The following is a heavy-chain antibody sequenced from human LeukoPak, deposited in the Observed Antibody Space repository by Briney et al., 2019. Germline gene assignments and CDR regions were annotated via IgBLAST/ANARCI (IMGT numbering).Heavy chain of an antibody. V-gene: IGHV4-4*07. CDR2: ISTTGST. CDR1: GGSISSYY. J-gene: IGHJ6*03. D-gene: IGHD3-16*01. Sequence: SETLSLTCTVSGGSISSYYCSWIRQPAGKGLEWIGRISTTGSTNYSPSLKSRVTMSVDTSKNQFSLNLSSVTAADTAVYYCARVGEFYYYYMDVWGKGTTVTISS. CDR3: ARVGEFYYYYMDV.